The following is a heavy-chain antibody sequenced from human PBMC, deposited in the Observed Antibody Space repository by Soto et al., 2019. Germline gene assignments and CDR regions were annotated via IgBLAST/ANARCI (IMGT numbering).Heavy chain of an antibody. Sequence: SETQSLTCTVSGDSFSNYDCNWVRKSAGKGLEWIGRIYPTGSTTYNPSLKSRLTMSVDTSKDQFSLRLTSMTAADTAVYYCATGRSEVVPGAMDTWGQGTLVTVSS. V-gene: IGHV4-4*07. CDR2: IYPTGST. D-gene: IGHD2-2*01. CDR3: ATGRSEVVPGAMDT. J-gene: IGHJ5*02. CDR1: GDSFSNYD.